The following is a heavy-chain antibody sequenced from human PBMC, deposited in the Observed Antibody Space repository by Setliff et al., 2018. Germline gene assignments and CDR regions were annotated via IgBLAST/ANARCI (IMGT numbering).Heavy chain of an antibody. CDR1: GFTFSSYA. V-gene: IGHV3-23*03. CDR2: IFSGETSA. D-gene: IGHD2-21*01. J-gene: IGHJ4*02. Sequence: PGGSLRLSCAASGFTFSSYAMNWVRQAPGKGLEWVSTIFSGETSASYADSVKGRFTISRENSKNTLYLQMNGLRAEDTAVYYCAPIPDRNCDYWGQGTLVTVSS. CDR3: APIPDRNCDY.